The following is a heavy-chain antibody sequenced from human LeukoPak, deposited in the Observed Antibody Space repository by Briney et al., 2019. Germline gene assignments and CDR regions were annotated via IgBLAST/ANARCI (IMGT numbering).Heavy chain of an antibody. Sequence: KTSETLSLTCAVYGGSFSGYYWSWIRQPPGKGLEWIGEINHSGSTNYSPSLKSRVTISVDTSKNQFSLKLSSVTAADTAVYYCARLPTGHRYSGSYGPAGAFDIWGQGTMVTVSS. CDR1: GGSFSGYY. V-gene: IGHV4-34*01. CDR2: INHSGST. D-gene: IGHD1-26*01. CDR3: ARLPTGHRYSGSYGPAGAFDI. J-gene: IGHJ3*02.